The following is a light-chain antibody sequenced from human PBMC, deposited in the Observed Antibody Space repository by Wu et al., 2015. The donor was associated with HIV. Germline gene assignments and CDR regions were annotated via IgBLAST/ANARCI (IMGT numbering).Light chain of an antibody. V-gene: IGKV3-11*01. CDR3: QQYGASFT. CDR2: DAS. J-gene: IGKJ4*01. CDR1: QTFNSF. Sequence: EIVLTQSPVTLSLSPGERATFSCRASQTFNSFLAWYQQKPGQSPRLLIYDASKRATGIPARFSGSGSGTDFTLTISRLESEDFAVYYCQQYGASFTFGGGTKVEIK.